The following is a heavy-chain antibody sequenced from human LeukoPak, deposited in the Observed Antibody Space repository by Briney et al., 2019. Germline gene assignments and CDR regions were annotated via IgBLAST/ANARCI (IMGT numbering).Heavy chain of an antibody. CDR3: ARGGGWDYYDSSGYYHGAFDI. CDR1: GFTVSSNY. CDR2: IYSGGST. Sequence: QSGGSLRLSCAASGFTVSSNYMSWVRQAPGKGLEWVSVIYSGGSTYYADSVKGRFTISRDNSKNTLYLQMNSLRAEDTAVYYCARGGGWDYYDSSGYYHGAFDIWGQGTMVTVSS. D-gene: IGHD3-22*01. V-gene: IGHV3-66*02. J-gene: IGHJ3*02.